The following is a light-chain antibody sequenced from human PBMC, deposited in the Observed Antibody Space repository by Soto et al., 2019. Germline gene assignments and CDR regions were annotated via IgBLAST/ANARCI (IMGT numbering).Light chain of an antibody. CDR2: WAS. CDR1: QSILSSSNNKNS. J-gene: IGKJ5*01. Sequence: DIVMTQSPDSLAVSLGESATIICKSSQSILSSSNNKNSLAWFQQQPGQPPKLLIYWASTRESGVPDRFSGSGSGTDFTLTISSLQAEDVAVYYCQQYYSSVVTFGQGTRLEIK. CDR3: QQYYSSVVT. V-gene: IGKV4-1*01.